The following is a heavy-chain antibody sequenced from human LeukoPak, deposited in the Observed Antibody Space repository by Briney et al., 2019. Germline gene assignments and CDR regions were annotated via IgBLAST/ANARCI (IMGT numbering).Heavy chain of an antibody. Sequence: PGGSLRLSCAASGFTFSGSAIHWVRQASGKGLGWVGRIKSKAAIYATAYAASVKGRFTISRDDSENTAYLQMNSLKTEDTAVYYCTTYGDYAPGSDYWGQGTLVTVSS. J-gene: IGHJ4*02. CDR2: IKSKAAIYAT. V-gene: IGHV3-73*01. CDR3: TTYGDYAPGSDY. D-gene: IGHD4-17*01. CDR1: GFTFSGSA.